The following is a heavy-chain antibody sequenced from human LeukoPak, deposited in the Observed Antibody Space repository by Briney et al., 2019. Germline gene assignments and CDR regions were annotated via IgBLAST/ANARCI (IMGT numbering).Heavy chain of an antibody. V-gene: IGHV4-30-2*01. CDR2: IYHSGST. D-gene: IGHD3-3*01. Sequence: SQTLSLTCAVSGGSISSGGYSWSWIRQPPGKGLEWLGYIYHSGSTYYNPSLKSRVTISVDRSKNQFSLKLSSVTAADTAVYYCARTTIFGVVMSPWFDPWGQGTLVTVSS. J-gene: IGHJ5*02. CDR1: GGSISSGGYS. CDR3: ARTTIFGVVMSPWFDP.